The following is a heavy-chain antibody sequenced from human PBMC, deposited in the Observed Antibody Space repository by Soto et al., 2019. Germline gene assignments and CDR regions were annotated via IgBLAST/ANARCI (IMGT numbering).Heavy chain of an antibody. CDR3: ARLFTGNYNTDY. V-gene: IGHV4-39*01. CDR1: GGSISSNSHY. J-gene: IGHJ4*01. CDR2: IFHSGST. Sequence: SETLSLTCTVSGGSISSNSHYWGWIRQPPGKGLEWIGSIFHSGSTKYSASLKSRVTISVDTSKDQFSLRLSSVTAADTAVYFCARLFTGNYNTDYWGHGTLVTVST. D-gene: IGHD1-7*01.